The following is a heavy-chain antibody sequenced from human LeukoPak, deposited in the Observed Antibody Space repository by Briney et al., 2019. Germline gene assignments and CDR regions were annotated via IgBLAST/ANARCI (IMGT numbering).Heavy chain of an antibody. Sequence: ASVKVSCKASGYTFTGYHMHWVRQAPGQGLEWMGWINPNSGGTNYAQKFQGRVTMTRDTSISTAYMELSRLRSDDTAVYYCARESADYYDSSGYYYLVYYFDYWGQGTLVTVSS. CDR3: ARESADYYDSSGYYYLVYYFDY. D-gene: IGHD3-22*01. V-gene: IGHV1-2*02. CDR1: GYTFTGYH. J-gene: IGHJ4*02. CDR2: INPNSGGT.